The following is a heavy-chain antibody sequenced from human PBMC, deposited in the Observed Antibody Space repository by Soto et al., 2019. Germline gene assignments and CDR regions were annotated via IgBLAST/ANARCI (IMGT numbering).Heavy chain of an antibody. Sequence: GGSLRLSCAASGFTFSSYAMNWVRQAPGKGLEWVSSISYSTSFIHYADSVKGRFTIARDNAKSSLFLQMNSLRAEGTAVYYCARDSIMNDNFDFWGQGTLVTVSS. CDR3: ARDSIMNDNFDF. J-gene: IGHJ4*02. V-gene: IGHV3-21*04. D-gene: IGHD3-16*01. CDR2: ISYSTSFI. CDR1: GFTFSSYA.